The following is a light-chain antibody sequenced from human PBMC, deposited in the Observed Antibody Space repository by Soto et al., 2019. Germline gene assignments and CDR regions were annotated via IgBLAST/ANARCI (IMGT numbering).Light chain of an antibody. V-gene: IGKV3-15*01. CDR3: QQYNNWPRA. Sequence: EIVMTQSPVTLSVSPGERATLSCRASQSVSSNLARYQQKPGQAPRLLIYGASTRATGIPARFSGSGSGTEFTLTISSLQSEDFAVYYCQQYNNWPRAFGQGTKLEIK. CDR1: QSVSSN. CDR2: GAS. J-gene: IGKJ2*01.